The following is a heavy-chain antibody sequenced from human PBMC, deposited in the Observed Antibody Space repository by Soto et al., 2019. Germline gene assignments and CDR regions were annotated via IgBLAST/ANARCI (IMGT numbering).Heavy chain of an antibody. Sequence: ASVKVSCKASGYTFTGYAIHWVRQAPGQRLEWMGWINAGNGNTKYSQKFQGRVTITRDTSASTAYMELSSLRSEDTAVYYCARAVAVAADFDYWGQGTLVTVS. D-gene: IGHD6-19*01. J-gene: IGHJ4*02. CDR3: ARAVAVAADFDY. CDR1: GYTFTGYA. CDR2: INAGNGNT. V-gene: IGHV1-3*01.